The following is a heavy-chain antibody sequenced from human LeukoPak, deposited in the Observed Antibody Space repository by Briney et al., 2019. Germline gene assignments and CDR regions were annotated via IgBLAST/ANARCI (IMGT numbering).Heavy chain of an antibody. CDR2: ISSSGSTK. J-gene: IGHJ5*02. CDR3: ARVLPYDYINRFDR. V-gene: IGHV3-48*01. Sequence: GGSLRLSCAASGFIFSDYSMNWVRQAQGKGLEFVSYISSSGSTKYYADSVKGRFTISRDNAKTSLFLQMSSLRAEDTAVYYCARVLPYDYINRFDRWGQGTLVTVSS. CDR1: GFIFSDYS. D-gene: IGHD4-11*01.